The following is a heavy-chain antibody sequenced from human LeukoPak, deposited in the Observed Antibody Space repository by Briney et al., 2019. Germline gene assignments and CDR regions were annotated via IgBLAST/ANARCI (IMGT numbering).Heavy chain of an antibody. Sequence: PSETLSLTCTASGGSISSRSYYWGWIRQPPGKGLEWIANIYSSGSTYQNPSLKSRVTISVDTSKTHFSLKLSSLTAADTAVYYCGSQFYDSSGYYFQHWGQGTLVTVSS. CDR3: GSQFYDSSGYYFQH. J-gene: IGHJ1*01. CDR2: IYSSGST. CDR1: GGSISSRSYY. V-gene: IGHV4-39*02. D-gene: IGHD3-22*01.